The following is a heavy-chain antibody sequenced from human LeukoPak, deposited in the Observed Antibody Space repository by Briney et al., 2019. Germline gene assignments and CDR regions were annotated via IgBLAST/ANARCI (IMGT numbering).Heavy chain of an antibody. D-gene: IGHD6-13*01. CDR2: ISWNSGSI. V-gene: IGHV3-9*01. J-gene: IGHJ5*02. CDR3: AKDGGSSGSAGPDMYNWFDP. CDR1: GFTFDDYA. Sequence: PGRSLRLSCAASGFTFDDYAMHWVRQAPGKGLEWVSGISWNSGSIGYADSVKGRFTISRDNAKNSLYLQMNSLRAEDTALYYCAKDGGSSGSAGPDMYNWFDPWGQGTLVTVSS.